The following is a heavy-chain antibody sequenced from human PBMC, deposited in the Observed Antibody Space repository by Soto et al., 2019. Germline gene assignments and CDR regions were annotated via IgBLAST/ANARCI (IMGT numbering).Heavy chain of an antibody. CDR3: ARXQVAGTRKTLPLYYFDY. Sequence: PSETLSLTCAVYGGSFSCYYWSWIRQPPGKGLEWIGEINHSGSTNYNPSLKSRVTISVDTSKNQFSLKLSSVTAADTAVYYCARXQVAGTRKTLPLYYFDYWGQGTLVTVSS. CDR1: GGSFSCYY. CDR2: INHSGST. D-gene: IGHD6-19*01. V-gene: IGHV4-34*01. J-gene: IGHJ4*02.